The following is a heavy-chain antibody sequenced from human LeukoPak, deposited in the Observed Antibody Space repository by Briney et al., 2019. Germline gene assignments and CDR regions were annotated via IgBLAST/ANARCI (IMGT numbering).Heavy chain of an antibody. CDR3: ARQLRESGWYLIGC. D-gene: IGHD6-19*01. CDR2: IYYSGST. J-gene: IGHJ4*02. V-gene: IGHV4-39*01. CDR1: GGSISSSSYY. Sequence: PSETLSLTCTVSGGSISSSSYYWGWIRQPPGKGLEWIGSIYYSGSTYYNPSLKSRVTISVDTSKNQFSLKLSSVTAADTAVYYCARQLRESGWYLIGCWGQGTLVTVSS.